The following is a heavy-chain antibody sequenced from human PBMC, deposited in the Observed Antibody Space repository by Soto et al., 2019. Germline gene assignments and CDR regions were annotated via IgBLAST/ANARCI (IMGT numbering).Heavy chain of an antibody. CDR1: GCTFSSYA. J-gene: IGHJ5*02. V-gene: IGHV1-69*01. D-gene: IGHD2-15*01. CDR2: IIPIFGTA. CDR3: ATDIRYCSGGSCLGP. Sequence: VKVSCKASGCTFSSYAISWVRQAPGQGLEWMGGIIPIFGTANYAQKFQGRVTITADESTSTAYMELSSLRSEDTAVYYCATDIRYCSGGSCLGPWGQGTLVTVSS.